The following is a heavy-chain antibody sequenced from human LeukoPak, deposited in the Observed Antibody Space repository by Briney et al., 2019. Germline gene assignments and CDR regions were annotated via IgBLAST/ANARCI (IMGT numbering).Heavy chain of an antibody. Sequence: GGTLRLSCAASGFTFSSYGMSWVRQAPGKGLEWVSSISSSSSYIYYADSVKGRFTISRDNAKNSLYPQMNSLRAEDTAVYYCARATGGYWYFDLWGRGTLVTVSS. V-gene: IGHV3-21*01. J-gene: IGHJ2*01. CDR3: ARATGGYWYFDL. D-gene: IGHD5-24*01. CDR1: GFTFSSYG. CDR2: ISSSSSYI.